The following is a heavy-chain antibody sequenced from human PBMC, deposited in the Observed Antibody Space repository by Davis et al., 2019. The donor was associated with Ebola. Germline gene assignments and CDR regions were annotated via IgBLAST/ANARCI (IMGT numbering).Heavy chain of an antibody. CDR1: GGTFSSYA. D-gene: IGHD3-3*01. CDR3: ARDRATIFGVVIIMGANWFDP. Sequence: SVKVSCKASGGTFSSYAISWVRQAPGQGLEWMGGIIPIFGTANYAQKFQGRVTITADESTSTAYMELSSLRSEDTAVYYCARDRATIFGVVIIMGANWFDPWGQGTLVTVSS. V-gene: IGHV1-69*13. J-gene: IGHJ5*02. CDR2: IIPIFGTA.